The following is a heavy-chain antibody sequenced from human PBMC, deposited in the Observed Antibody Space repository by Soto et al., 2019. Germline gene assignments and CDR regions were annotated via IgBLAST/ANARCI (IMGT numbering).Heavy chain of an antibody. CDR3: PSLSLSLAAPPLSANCFDP. D-gene: IGHD6-6*01. CDR1: GYTFTSYT. Sequence: GASAKVSCKASGYTFTSYTMHWVRQAPGQRHEWMGWINSGNGNTKYSQKFQGRVTITRDTSASTAYMELSSLRSEDTAVYYFPSLSLSLAAPPLSANCFDPWGHGTLVTVSP. V-gene: IGHV1-3*01. J-gene: IGHJ5*02. CDR2: INSGNGNT.